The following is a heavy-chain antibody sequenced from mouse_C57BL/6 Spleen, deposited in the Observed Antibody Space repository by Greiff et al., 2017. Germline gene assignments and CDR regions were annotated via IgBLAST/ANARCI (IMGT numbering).Heavy chain of an antibody. CDR2: IHPNSGST. V-gene: IGHV1-64*01. Sequence: QVQLKQPGAELVKPGASVKLSCKASGYTFTSYWMHWVKQRPGQGLEWIGMIHPNSGSTNYNEKFKSKATLTVDKSSSTAYMQLSSLTSEDSAVYYCAREDDYDKGYWGQGTTLTVSS. D-gene: IGHD2-4*01. J-gene: IGHJ2*01. CDR3: AREDDYDKGY. CDR1: GYTFTSYW.